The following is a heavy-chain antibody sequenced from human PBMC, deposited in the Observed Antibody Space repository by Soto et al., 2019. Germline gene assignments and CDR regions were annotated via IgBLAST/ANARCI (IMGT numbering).Heavy chain of an antibody. CDR3: ARLPLTPLTGTYYYYYYMDV. J-gene: IGHJ6*03. CDR2: IYPGDSDT. V-gene: IGHV5-51*01. Sequence: PGESLKISCKGSGYSFTSYWIGWVRQMPGKGLEWMGIIYPGDSDTRYSPSFQGQVTISADKSISTAYLQWSSLKASDTAMYYCARLPLTPLTGTYYYYYYMDVWGKGTTVTVSS. CDR1: GYSFTSYW. D-gene: IGHD1-20*01.